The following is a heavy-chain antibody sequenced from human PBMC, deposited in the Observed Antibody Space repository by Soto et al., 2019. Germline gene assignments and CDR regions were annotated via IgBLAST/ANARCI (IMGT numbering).Heavy chain of an antibody. V-gene: IGHV3-23*01. CDR2: ITGSGGDT. Sequence: QPGGSLRLSCAASGFTFSNYAMSWVRQAPGKGLEWVSAITGSGGDTYHADSVKGRFTISRDNSKNTLFLQMNRLRADDTAVYYCAKGSASGSPYYFDFWGQGTLVTVSS. J-gene: IGHJ4*02. D-gene: IGHD6-25*01. CDR1: GFTFSNYA. CDR3: AKGSASGSPYYFDF.